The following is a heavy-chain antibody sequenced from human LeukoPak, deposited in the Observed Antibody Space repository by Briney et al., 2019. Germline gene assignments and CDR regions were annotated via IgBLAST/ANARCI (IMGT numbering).Heavy chain of an antibody. V-gene: IGHV3-7*01. CDR2: IKQDRSEK. CDR3: ARGGYTFDY. D-gene: IGHD5-18*01. J-gene: IGHJ4*02. Sequence: GGSLRLSCASSRFTLSSYWMSWVRQAPGKGLEWVANIKQDRSEKHYVDSVRGRFTISRDNAKNSLYLQVNSLRAEDKAVYYCARGGYTFDYWGQGSLVAVAS. CDR1: RFTLSSYW.